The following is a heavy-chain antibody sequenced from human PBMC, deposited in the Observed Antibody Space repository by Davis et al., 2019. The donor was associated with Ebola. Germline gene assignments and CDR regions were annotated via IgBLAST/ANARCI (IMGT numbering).Heavy chain of an antibody. CDR2: ISYDGSNK. Sequence: GESLKISCAASGFTFSSYAMHWVRQAPGKGLEWVAVISYDGSNKYYADSVKGRFTISRDNSKNTLYLQMNSLRAEDTAVYYCARGPPTHYDSSGYYYYYYGMDVWGQGTTVTVSS. J-gene: IGHJ6*02. CDR1: GFTFSSYA. CDR3: ARGPPTHYDSSGYYYYYYGMDV. V-gene: IGHV3-30*04. D-gene: IGHD3-22*01.